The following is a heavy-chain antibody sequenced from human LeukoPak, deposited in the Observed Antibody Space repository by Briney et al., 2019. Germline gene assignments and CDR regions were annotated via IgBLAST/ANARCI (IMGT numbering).Heavy chain of an antibody. J-gene: IGHJ3*02. CDR2: IYDSGST. V-gene: IGHV4-59*01. CDR1: GGSFSGYY. Sequence: SETLSLTCAVYGGSFSGYYWSWLRQPPGKGLEWIGYIYDSGSTNYNPSLKSRVTISVDTSKNQFSLKLSSVTAADTAVYYCACLTTADAFDIWGQGTMVTVSS. CDR3: ACLTTADAFDI. D-gene: IGHD3-22*01.